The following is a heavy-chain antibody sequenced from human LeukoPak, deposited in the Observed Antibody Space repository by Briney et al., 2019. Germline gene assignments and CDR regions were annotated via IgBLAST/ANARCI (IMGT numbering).Heavy chain of an antibody. CDR3: ASPTYAGYCSSTSCWEALLDY. CDR1: GYTFTGYY. V-gene: IGHV1-2*02. Sequence: ALVKVSCKASGYTFTGYYMHWVRQAPGQGLEWMGWINPNSGGTNYAQKFQGRVTMTRDTSISTAYMELSRLRSDDTAVYYCASPTYAGYCSSTSCWEALLDYWGQGTLVTVSS. D-gene: IGHD2-2*01. CDR2: INPNSGGT. J-gene: IGHJ4*02.